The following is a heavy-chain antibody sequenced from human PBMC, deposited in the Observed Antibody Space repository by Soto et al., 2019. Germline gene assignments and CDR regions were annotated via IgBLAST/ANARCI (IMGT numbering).Heavy chain of an antibody. CDR3: ARGAQGGLYYFDY. CDR1: GYTFTSYA. Sequence: ASVKVSCKASGYTFTSYAMHWVRQAPGQRLEWMGWINAGNGNTKYSQKFQGRVTITRDTSASTAYMELSSLRSEDTAVYYCARGAQGGLYYFDYCGQRTLVTVSS. J-gene: IGHJ4*02. CDR2: INAGNGNT. V-gene: IGHV1-3*01. D-gene: IGHD6-25*01.